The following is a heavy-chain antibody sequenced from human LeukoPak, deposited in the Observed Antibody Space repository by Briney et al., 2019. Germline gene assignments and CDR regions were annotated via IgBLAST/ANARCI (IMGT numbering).Heavy chain of an antibody. J-gene: IGHJ4*02. CDR3: ARDAYYCSSDS. CDR2: ISESGTTM. D-gene: IGHD2-21*01. V-gene: IGHV3-11*04. CDR1: GFIFSDYY. Sequence: GGSLRLSCAASGFIFSDYYVTWIRQAPGKGLGWVSYISESGTTMYYAGSVKGRFTVSRDNAKNSLYLQMDSLRVEDTAVYYCARDAYYCSSDSWGRGTLVTVSS.